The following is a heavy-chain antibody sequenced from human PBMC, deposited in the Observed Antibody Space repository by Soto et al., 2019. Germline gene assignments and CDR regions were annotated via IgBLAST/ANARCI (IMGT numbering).Heavy chain of an antibody. V-gene: IGHV4-59*01. J-gene: IGHJ4*02. D-gene: IGHD6-19*01. CDR1: GGSISSYY. CDR2: IFYSGSS. CDR3: ARGVDRQWADY. Sequence: SETLSLTCTVSGGSISSYYWTWIRQPPGKGLEWIGYIFYSGSSHYNPSLESRVTISVDTSKNQFSLSLRSVTAADTAVYYCARGVDRQWADYWGKGTLVTVSS.